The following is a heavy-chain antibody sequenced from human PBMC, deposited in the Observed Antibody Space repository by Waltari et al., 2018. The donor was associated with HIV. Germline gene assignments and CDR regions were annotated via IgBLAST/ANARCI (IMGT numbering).Heavy chain of an antibody. V-gene: IGHV1-69*06. CDR3: AREFYYDTSGAYYFDY. CDR1: GGTFSSYA. Sequence: QVQLVQSGAEVKKPGSSVKVSCKASGGTFSSYAINWVRQAPGQGLEWMGRIIPMFGTAKYAQKFQGRVTITADKSTSTAYMDLTSLRSEDTGVYYCAREFYYDTSGAYYFDYWGQGTLVTVSS. D-gene: IGHD3-22*01. CDR2: IIPMFGTA. J-gene: IGHJ4*02.